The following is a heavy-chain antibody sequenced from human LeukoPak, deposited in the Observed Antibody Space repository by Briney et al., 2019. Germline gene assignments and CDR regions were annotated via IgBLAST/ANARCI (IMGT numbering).Heavy chain of an antibody. CDR2: ISGTDGTT. CDR1: GFTFSSYA. D-gene: IGHD3-10*01. Sequence: GGSLRLSCAASGFTFSSYAMRWVRQAPGKGLECGSAISGTDGTTYYAGSVKGRFTISRDNSKNTLYLQMNSLRAEDTATYYYAKAMVRGVIGSQFDCWGQGTLVTVSS. CDR3: AKAMVRGVIGSQFDC. V-gene: IGHV3-23*01. J-gene: IGHJ4*02.